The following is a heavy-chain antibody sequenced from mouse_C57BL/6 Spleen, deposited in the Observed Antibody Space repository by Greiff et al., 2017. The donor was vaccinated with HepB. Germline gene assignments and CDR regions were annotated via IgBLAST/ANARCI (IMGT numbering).Heavy chain of an antibody. V-gene: IGHV1-64*01. CDR1: GYTFTSYW. J-gene: IGHJ3*01. CDR3: ASSDNNSFAY. CDR2: IHPNSGST. D-gene: IGHD2-5*01. Sequence: VQLQQSGAELVKPGASVKLSCKASGYTFTSYWMHWVKQRPGQGLEWIGMIHPNSGSTNYNEKFKGKATLTVDKSSSTAYMQLSSLTSEDSAVYYCASSDNNSFAYWGQGTLVTVSA.